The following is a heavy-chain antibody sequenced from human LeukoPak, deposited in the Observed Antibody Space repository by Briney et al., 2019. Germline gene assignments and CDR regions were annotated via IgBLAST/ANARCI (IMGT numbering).Heavy chain of an antibody. Sequence: PGGSLRLSCVVSGFTFSSCSMNWVRQAPGKGLEWVSYISSSSTTRYYADSVKGRFTISRDNAKNSLYLQMNSLRAEDTAVYYCARALYYYDSSGPNDYWGQGTLVTVSS. CDR2: ISSSSTTR. V-gene: IGHV3-48*01. D-gene: IGHD3-22*01. CDR3: ARALYYYDSSGPNDY. J-gene: IGHJ4*02. CDR1: GFTFSSCS.